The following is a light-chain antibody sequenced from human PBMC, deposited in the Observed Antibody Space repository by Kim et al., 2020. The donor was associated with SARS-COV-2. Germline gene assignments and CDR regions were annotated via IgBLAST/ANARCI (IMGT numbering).Light chain of an antibody. CDR3: RQHYADSWT. CDR2: KAA. Sequence: ASVGDKVATTCRATRQIISLLACYHQKARKDARLLIYKAASGEAGVAPRSSGSGSGTAFTLPITSRQPDDVVTNYCRQHYADSWTFGQGTKVDIK. CDR1: RQIISL. V-gene: IGKV1-5*03. J-gene: IGKJ1*01.